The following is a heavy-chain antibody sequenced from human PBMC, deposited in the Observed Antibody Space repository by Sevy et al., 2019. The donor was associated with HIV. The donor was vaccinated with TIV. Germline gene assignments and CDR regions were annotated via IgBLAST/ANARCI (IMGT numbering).Heavy chain of an antibody. J-gene: IGHJ3*02. CDR1: GYTFSNNA. CDR2: INTNTGNP. D-gene: IGHD5-12*01. V-gene: IGHV7-4-1*02. Sequence: ASVKVSCKASGYTFSNNAMNWVRQAPGQGLEWMGWINTNTGNPTYAQGFTGRFVFSLDTSVSTAYLQIRSLKAEDTAVYYSTRGYSGYNSGDAFDIWGQGTMVTVSS. CDR3: TRGYSGYNSGDAFDI.